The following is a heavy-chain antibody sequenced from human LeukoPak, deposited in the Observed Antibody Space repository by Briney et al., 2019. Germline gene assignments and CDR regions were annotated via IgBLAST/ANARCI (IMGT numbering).Heavy chain of an antibody. CDR2: INHSGST. CDR1: GGSFSGYY. Sequence: PSETLSLTCAVYGGSFSGYYWSWIRQPPGKGLEWIGEINHSGSTNYNPSLKSRVNISVDTSKNQFSLKLSSVTAADTAVYYCARGHDIVVVPAAMTHWFDPWGQGTLVTVSS. V-gene: IGHV4-34*01. D-gene: IGHD2-2*01. J-gene: IGHJ5*02. CDR3: ARGHDIVVVPAAMTHWFDP.